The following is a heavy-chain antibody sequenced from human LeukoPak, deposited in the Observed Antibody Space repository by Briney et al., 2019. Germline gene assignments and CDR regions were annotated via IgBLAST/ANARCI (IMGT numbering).Heavy chain of an antibody. D-gene: IGHD3-3*01. J-gene: IGHJ4*02. Sequence: SETLSLTCTVSGGSVSSGSYYWSWIRQPPGKGLEWIGYIYYSGSTNYNPSLKSRVTISVDTSKNQFSLKLSSVTAADTAVYYCASWYYDFWSGYKNFDYWGQGTLVPVSS. CDR1: GGSVSSGSYY. CDR3: ASWYYDFWSGYKNFDY. CDR2: IYYSGST. V-gene: IGHV4-61*01.